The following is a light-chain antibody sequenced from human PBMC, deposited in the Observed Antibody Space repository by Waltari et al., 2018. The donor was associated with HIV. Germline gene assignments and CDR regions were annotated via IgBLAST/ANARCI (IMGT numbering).Light chain of an antibody. V-gene: IGLV1-44*01. CDR1: NSNLGSTT. CDR3: ASWDDSLKAYI. CDR2: SNV. Sequence: QSVLPQPPSASGTPRPRVSITCSGTNSNLGSTTVKWYQHVQGSPPKVVMYSNVHLPSGVPARFSGSKSGTSASLAISGVQSGDEADYYCASWDDSLKAYIFGTGTKVTVL. J-gene: IGLJ1*01.